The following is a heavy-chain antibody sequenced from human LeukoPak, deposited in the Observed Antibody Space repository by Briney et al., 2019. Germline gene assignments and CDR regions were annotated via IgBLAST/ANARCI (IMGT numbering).Heavy chain of an antibody. Sequence: ASVKVSCKASGYTFTCYGISWVRQAPGQGLERMGWISAYNGNTNYAQKLQGRVTMTTDTSTSTAYMELRSLRSDDKALYYCAGLGISAPLVYWGQGTLVTVSS. J-gene: IGHJ4*02. CDR2: ISAYNGNT. V-gene: IGHV1-18*01. CDR3: AGLGISAPLVY. CDR1: GYTFTCYG. D-gene: IGHD2-21*01.